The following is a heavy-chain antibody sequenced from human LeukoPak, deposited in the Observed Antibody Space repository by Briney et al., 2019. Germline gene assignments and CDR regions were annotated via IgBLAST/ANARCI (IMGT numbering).Heavy chain of an antibody. D-gene: IGHD2-21*02. CDR1: GGSFSGYY. Sequence: SETLSLTCAVCGGSFSGYYWSWIRQPPGKGLEWIGEINHSGSTNYNPSLKSRVTISVDTSKNQFSLKLSSVTAADTAVYYCARGYPEDCGGDCYLGLFDYWGQGTLVTVSS. J-gene: IGHJ4*02. CDR3: ARGYPEDCGGDCYLGLFDY. V-gene: IGHV4-34*01. CDR2: INHSGST.